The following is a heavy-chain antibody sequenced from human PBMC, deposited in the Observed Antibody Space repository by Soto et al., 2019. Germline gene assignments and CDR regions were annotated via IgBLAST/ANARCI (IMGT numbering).Heavy chain of an antibody. CDR2: ISGSGSTI. V-gene: IGHV3-23*01. CDR3: AKVFYYYDSSCYYYFDY. J-gene: IGHJ4*02. Sequence: PGGSLSLRCAAAGVTCSSYGVSWVRQAPGKGPEWISSISGSGSTIYYADSVKGRFTISRDNSKNTLYLQMSSLRAEDTAVYYCAKVFYYYDSSCYYYFDYWGQGTLVTVPS. D-gene: IGHD3-22*01. CDR1: GVTCSSYG.